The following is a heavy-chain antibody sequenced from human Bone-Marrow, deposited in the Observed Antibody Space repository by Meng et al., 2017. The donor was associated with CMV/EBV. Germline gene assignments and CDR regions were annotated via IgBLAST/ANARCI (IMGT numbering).Heavy chain of an antibody. J-gene: IGHJ3*02. Sequence: GESLKISCAVSGFTFRSYWMGWVRQAPGKGLEWVANIKQEGSEKYYVDSVKGRFTISRDNAKNSLYLRMNSLRTEDTGVYYCERGGQWLVPEFDIWGQGTMVTVSS. D-gene: IGHD6-19*01. CDR3: ERGGQWLVPEFDI. CDR2: IKQEGSEK. V-gene: IGHV3-7*04. CDR1: GFTFRSYW.